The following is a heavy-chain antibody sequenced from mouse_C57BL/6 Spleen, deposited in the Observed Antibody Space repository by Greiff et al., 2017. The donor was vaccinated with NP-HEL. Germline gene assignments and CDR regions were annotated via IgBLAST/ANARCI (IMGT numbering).Heavy chain of an antibody. D-gene: IGHD2-5*01. CDR2: IDPSDSYT. J-gene: IGHJ4*01. CDR3: ARVYYSNYNYAMDY. Sequence: QVQLQQSGAELVMPGASVKLSCKASGYTFTSYWMHWVKQRPGQGLEWIGEIDPSDSYTNYNQKFKGKSTLTVDKSSSTAYMQLSSLTSEDSAVYYCARVYYSNYNYAMDYWGQGTSVTVSS. CDR1: GYTFTSYW. V-gene: IGHV1-69*01.